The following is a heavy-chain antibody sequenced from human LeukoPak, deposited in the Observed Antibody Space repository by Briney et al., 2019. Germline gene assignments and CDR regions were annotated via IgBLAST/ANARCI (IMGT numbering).Heavy chain of an antibody. CDR2: IYYSGST. J-gene: IGHJ2*01. D-gene: IGHD5-18*01. V-gene: IGHV4-39*07. CDR3: ARDIQLWALRYFDL. Sequence: SETLSLTCTVSGGSISSSSYYWGWIRQPPGKGLEWIGSIYYSGSTYYNPSLESRVTISVDTSKNQFSLKLSSVTAADTAVYYCARDIQLWALRYFDLWGRGTLVTVSS. CDR1: GGSISSSSYY.